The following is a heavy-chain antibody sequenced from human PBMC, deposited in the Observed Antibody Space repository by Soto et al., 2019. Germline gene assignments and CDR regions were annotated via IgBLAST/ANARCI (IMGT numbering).Heavy chain of an antibody. J-gene: IGHJ4*02. CDR1: GFTFTSSA. Sequence: EXSVKVSCKASGFTFTSSAVQWVRQARGQRLEWIGWVVVGSGNTNYAQKFQERVTITRDMSTSTPYMELSSLRSEETAVYYCAADSRTGTGYFDCWGQGNLVTVSS. CDR2: VVVGSGNT. CDR3: AADSRTGTGYFDC. V-gene: IGHV1-58*01. D-gene: IGHD3-9*01.